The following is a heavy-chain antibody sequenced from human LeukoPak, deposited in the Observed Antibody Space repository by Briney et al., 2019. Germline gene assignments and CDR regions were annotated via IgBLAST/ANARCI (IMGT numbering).Heavy chain of an antibody. CDR2: IYYSGST. CDR1: GGSISSYY. D-gene: IGHD2-2*01. V-gene: IGHV4-59*01. Sequence: SETLSLTCTVSGGSISSYYWSWIRQPPGKGLEWIGYIYYSGSTNYNPSLKSRVTISVDTSKNQFSLKLISVTAADTAVYYCARVERFTQPPDYWGQGTLVTVSS. CDR3: ARVERFTQPPDY. J-gene: IGHJ4*02.